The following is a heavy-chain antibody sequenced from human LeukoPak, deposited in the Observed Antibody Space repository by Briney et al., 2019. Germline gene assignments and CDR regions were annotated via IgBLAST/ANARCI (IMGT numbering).Heavy chain of an antibody. Sequence: PSETLSLTCTVSGGSISSGDYYWSWIRQPPGKGLEWIGYIYYSGSTYYNPSLKSRVTISVDTSKNQFSLKLSSVTAADTAVYYCARHDGYCSSTTCWGGAFNIWGLGTMVTVSS. CDR1: GGSISSGDYY. D-gene: IGHD2-2*01. J-gene: IGHJ3*02. CDR2: IYYSGST. CDR3: ARHDGYCSSTTCWGGAFNI. V-gene: IGHV4-30-4*01.